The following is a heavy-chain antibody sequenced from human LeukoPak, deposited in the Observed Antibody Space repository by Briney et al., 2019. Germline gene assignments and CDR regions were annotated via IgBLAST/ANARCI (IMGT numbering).Heavy chain of an antibody. Sequence: GGSLRLSCVASGFTFSNYWMNWVRQAPGKGLKWVANIKKDESEKNYVDSVKGRFTISRDNAKNSLHLQMNSLRVEDTAIYYCASTNSFDYWGQGALVTVS. D-gene: IGHD2-8*01. CDR3: ASTNSFDY. CDR2: IKKDESEK. V-gene: IGHV3-7*03. CDR1: GFTFSNYW. J-gene: IGHJ4*02.